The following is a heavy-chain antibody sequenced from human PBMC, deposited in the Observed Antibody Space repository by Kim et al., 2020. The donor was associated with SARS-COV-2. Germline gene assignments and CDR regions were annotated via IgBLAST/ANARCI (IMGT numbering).Heavy chain of an antibody. Sequence: GGSLRLSCAASGFTFSSYGMHWVRQAPGKGLEWVAVIWYDGSNKYYADSVKGRFTISRDNSKNTLYLQMNSLRAEDTAVYYCAKPGRVCYYYGMDVWGQGTTVTVSS. CDR2: IWYDGSNK. J-gene: IGHJ6*02. D-gene: IGHD3-16*01. CDR1: GFTFSSYG. CDR3: AKPGRVCYYYGMDV. V-gene: IGHV3-33*06.